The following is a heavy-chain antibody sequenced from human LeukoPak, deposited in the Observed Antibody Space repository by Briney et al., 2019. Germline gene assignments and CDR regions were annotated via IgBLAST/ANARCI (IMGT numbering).Heavy chain of an antibody. CDR3: ATGTDDCGGDCYPWTVDY. V-gene: IGHV1-69*06. CDR1: GYTFTSYG. Sequence: ASVKVSCKASGYTFTSYGISWVRQAPGQGLEWMGGIIPIFGTANYAQKFQGRVTITADKSTSTAYMELSSLRSEDTAVYYCATGTDDCGGDCYPWTVDYWGQGTLVTVSS. CDR2: IIPIFGTA. D-gene: IGHD2-21*02. J-gene: IGHJ4*02.